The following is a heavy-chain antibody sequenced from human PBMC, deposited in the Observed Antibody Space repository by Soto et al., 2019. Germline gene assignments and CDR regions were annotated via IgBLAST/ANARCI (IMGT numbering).Heavy chain of an antibody. V-gene: IGHV1-69*13. J-gene: IGHJ6*02. CDR1: GGTFRNYG. CDR3: GRYCSGGSCHTLDYYGMDV. CDR2: IIPVFGTT. D-gene: IGHD2-15*01. Sequence: ASVKVSCKASGGTFRNYGIGWVLQAPGQGLEWMGGIIPVFGTTNYAQKFQGRVTITADESTSTAYIEVSSLRSEDTAMFYCGRYCSGGSCHTLDYYGMDVWGQGTTVTVSS.